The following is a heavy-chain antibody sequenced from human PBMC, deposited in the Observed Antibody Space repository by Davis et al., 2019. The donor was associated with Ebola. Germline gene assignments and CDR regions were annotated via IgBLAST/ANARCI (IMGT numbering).Heavy chain of an antibody. J-gene: IGHJ6*02. V-gene: IGHV4-39*01. Sequence: SETLSLTCTVSGGSISSSSYYWDWIRQPPGKGLEWIGSIYYSGSTYYNPSLKSQVTISVDTSKNQFSLKLSSVTAADTAVYYCARVDTVTTIYGMDVWGQGTTVTVSS. CDR2: IYYSGST. CDR1: GGSISSSSYY. CDR3: ARVDTVTTIYGMDV. D-gene: IGHD5-18*01.